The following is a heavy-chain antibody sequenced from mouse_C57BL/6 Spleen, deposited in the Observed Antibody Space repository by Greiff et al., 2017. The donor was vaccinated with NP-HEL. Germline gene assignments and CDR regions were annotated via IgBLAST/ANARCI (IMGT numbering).Heavy chain of an antibody. CDR3: ARTGSTTVVANFDY. Sequence: EVMLVESGGGLVKPGGSLKLSCAASGFTFSDYGMHWVRQAPEKGLEWVAYISSGSSTIDYADTVKGRFTISRDNAKNTLYLQMTSLRAEDTAMYYCARTGSTTVVANFDYWGQGTTLTVSS. J-gene: IGHJ2*01. CDR1: GFTFSDYG. V-gene: IGHV5-17*01. CDR2: ISSGSSTI. D-gene: IGHD1-1*01.